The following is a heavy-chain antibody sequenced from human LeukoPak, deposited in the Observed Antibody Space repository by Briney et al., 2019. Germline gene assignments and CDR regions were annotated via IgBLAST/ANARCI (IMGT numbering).Heavy chain of an antibody. CDR2: ISSSGST. Sequence: SQTLSLTCTVSGDSISSGDYYWSWIRQPAGKGLEWFGRISSSGSTNYNPSLKSRVTISVDTSKNQFSLKLSSVTAADTAVYFCARGPYSYDSSGAFDIWGQGTMVTVSS. J-gene: IGHJ3*02. V-gene: IGHV4-61*02. CDR3: ARGPYSYDSSGAFDI. D-gene: IGHD3-22*01. CDR1: GDSISSGDYY.